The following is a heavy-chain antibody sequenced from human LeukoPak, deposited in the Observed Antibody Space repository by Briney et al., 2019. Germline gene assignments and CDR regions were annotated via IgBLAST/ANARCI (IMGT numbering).Heavy chain of an antibody. Sequence: SETLSLTCTVSGGSISSYYWSWIRQPAGKRLEWIGRIFNSGTTNYNPSLKSRATISVDKSKNQFSLRLSSVTAADTAIYYCARVDDFWTGYYEYWSQGTLVTASS. D-gene: IGHD3/OR15-3a*01. J-gene: IGHJ4*02. CDR3: ARVDDFWTGYYEY. CDR2: IFNSGTT. CDR1: GGSISSYY. V-gene: IGHV4-4*07.